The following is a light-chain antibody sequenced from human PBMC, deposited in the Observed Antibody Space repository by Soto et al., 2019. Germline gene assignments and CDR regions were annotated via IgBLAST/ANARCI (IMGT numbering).Light chain of an antibody. CDR1: TKNVGSFA. CDR3: STWDYSLSARV. J-gene: IGLJ3*02. Sequence: QSVLTQEASVSGTVGQKVILPRIGNTKNVGSFAVDGNQQISHGAPKSVMCGNSLPSGIPDRFSGSKSGTTVSLTISGLRPGDEADSYCSTWDYSLSARVFGGGTKLTVL. CDR2: GNS. V-gene: IGLV1-47*01.